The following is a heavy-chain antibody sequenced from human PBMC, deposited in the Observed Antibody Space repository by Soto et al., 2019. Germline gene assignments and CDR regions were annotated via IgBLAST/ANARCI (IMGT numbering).Heavy chain of an antibody. V-gene: IGHV4-59*01. CDR3: ARHSRYYDSSGSDFDY. Sequence: SETLSLTCTVSGGSISSYYWSWIRQPPGKGLEWIGYIYYSGSTNYNPSLKSRVTISVDTSKNQFSLKLSSVTAADTAVYYCARHSRYYDSSGSDFDYWGQGTLVTVSS. D-gene: IGHD3-22*01. CDR1: GGSISSYY. CDR2: IYYSGST. J-gene: IGHJ4*02.